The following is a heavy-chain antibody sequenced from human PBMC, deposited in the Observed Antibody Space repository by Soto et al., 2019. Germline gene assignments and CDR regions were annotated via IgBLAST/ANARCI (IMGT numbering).Heavy chain of an antibody. CDR1: GFTFSSYA. Sequence: GGSLRLSCAASGFTFSSYAMSWVRQAPGKGLEWVSAISGSGGSTYYADSVKGRFTISRDNSKNTLYLQMNSLRAEDTAVYYCAKEWGVLVVPADNHPNWFDPWGQGTLVTVSS. D-gene: IGHD2-2*01. CDR2: ISGSGGST. J-gene: IGHJ5*02. V-gene: IGHV3-23*01. CDR3: AKEWGVLVVPADNHPNWFDP.